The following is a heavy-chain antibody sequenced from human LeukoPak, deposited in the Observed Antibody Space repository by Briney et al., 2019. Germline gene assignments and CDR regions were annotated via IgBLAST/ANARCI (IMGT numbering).Heavy chain of an antibody. CDR1: GFTLKMYD. CDR2: INTGSTTK. D-gene: IGHD2-8*01. J-gene: IGHJ4*02. CDR3: ARDVFTNGRFDL. V-gene: IGHV3-48*02. Sequence: GGSLRLSCVASGFTLKMYDMTWVRQAPGKGLEWLSYINTGSTTKYYVESVQGRFTISRDNAKNSLFLQMNSLRHDDTAVYYCARDVFTNGRFDLWSQGTLVTVSS.